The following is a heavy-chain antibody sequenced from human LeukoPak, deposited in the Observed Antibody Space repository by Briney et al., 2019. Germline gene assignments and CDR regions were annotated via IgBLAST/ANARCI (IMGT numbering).Heavy chain of an antibody. Sequence: GGSLRLSCAASGFTFSSYWMTWVRQAPGKGLEWVANIKFDGSEKYYVDSVKGRFTISRDNAKNSLYLQMNSLRAEDTAVYYCAELGITMIGGVWGKGTTVTISS. CDR1: GFTFSSYW. J-gene: IGHJ6*04. CDR3: AELGITMIGGV. V-gene: IGHV3-7*01. CDR2: IKFDGSEK. D-gene: IGHD3-10*02.